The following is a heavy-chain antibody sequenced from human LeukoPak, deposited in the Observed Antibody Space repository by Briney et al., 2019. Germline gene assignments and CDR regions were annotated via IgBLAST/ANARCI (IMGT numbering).Heavy chain of an antibody. D-gene: IGHD1-26*01. Sequence: GGSLRLSCAASGFTFSNYAMNWVRQAPGRGLEWVSAISGSGGSTYYADSVKGRFTISRDNSKNTLYLQMNSLRAEDTAVYYCAKDLAGSGSYSFDYWGQGTLVTVSS. CDR3: AKDLAGSGSYSFDY. CDR1: GFTFSNYA. CDR2: ISGSGGST. J-gene: IGHJ4*02. V-gene: IGHV3-23*01.